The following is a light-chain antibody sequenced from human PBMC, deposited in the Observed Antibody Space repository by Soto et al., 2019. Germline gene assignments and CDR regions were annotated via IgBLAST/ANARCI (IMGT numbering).Light chain of an antibody. CDR2: GAS. Sequence: EIVMRQSPSTLSVSPGERATLSCRASQSVSNNYLAWYQQKPGQAPRLLIYGASNRATGIPDRFSGSGSGTDFTLTISRLEPEDFAVYYCQQYGRSGTFGQGTKVDIK. CDR1: QSVSNNY. V-gene: IGKV3-20*01. J-gene: IGKJ1*01. CDR3: QQYGRSGT.